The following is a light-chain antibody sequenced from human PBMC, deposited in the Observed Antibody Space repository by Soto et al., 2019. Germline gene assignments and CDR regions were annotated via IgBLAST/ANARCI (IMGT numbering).Light chain of an antibody. V-gene: IGLV2-14*01. Sequence: QSALAQPASVSGSPGQSITISCTGSGSDIATFNYVSWYQQYPGKAPKLLIYQVTSRASGVSHRFSGSKSGNTAALTISGLQPEDEAEYYCSSYAGSSNVFGNGTKVTVL. J-gene: IGLJ1*01. CDR2: QVT. CDR1: GSDIATFNY. CDR3: SSYAGSSNV.